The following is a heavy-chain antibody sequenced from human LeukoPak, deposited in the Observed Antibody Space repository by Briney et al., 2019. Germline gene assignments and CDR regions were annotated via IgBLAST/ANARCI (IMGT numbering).Heavy chain of an antibody. CDR1: GGSISSSSYY. CDR3: ARVVVRDANNCKDY. J-gene: IGHJ4*02. CDR2: IYYSGST. Sequence: PSETLSLTCTVSGGSISSSSYYWGWIRQPPGKGLEWIGSIYYSGSTYYNPSLKSRVTISVDTSKNQFSLKLSSVTAADTAVYYCARVVVRDANNCKDYWGQGTLVTVSS. D-gene: IGHD5-24*01. V-gene: IGHV4-39*07.